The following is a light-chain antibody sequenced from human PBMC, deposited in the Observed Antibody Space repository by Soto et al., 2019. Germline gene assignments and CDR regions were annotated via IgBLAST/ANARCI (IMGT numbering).Light chain of an antibody. V-gene: IGKV1-5*01. CDR3: QQYNSYWT. CDR1: QIISSW. Sequence: DIQMTQSPSTLSASVGDRVTITCRASQIISSWLAWYQQKPGKAPKLLIFDASSFESGVPSRFSGSGSGTEFTLTISSLQPDDSATYNCQQYNSYWTFGQGTRVEIK. CDR2: DAS. J-gene: IGKJ1*01.